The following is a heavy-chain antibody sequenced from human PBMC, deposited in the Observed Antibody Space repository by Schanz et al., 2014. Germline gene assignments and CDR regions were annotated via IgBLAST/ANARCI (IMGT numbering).Heavy chain of an antibody. CDR3: ARDGYSVVVISPTERFDI. CDR1: GFTFSSYG. D-gene: IGHD2-15*01. V-gene: IGHV3-33*01. CDR2: INSDGTKR. J-gene: IGHJ3*02. Sequence: QAQLVESGGGVVQPGRSLRLSCAAYGFTFSSYGMHWVRQAPGKGLEWVAFINSDGTKRFYADSVKSRFTISRDNSRNTVYLQMNSLRAEDTAVYYCARDGYSVVVISPTERFDIWGQGSMVTVSP.